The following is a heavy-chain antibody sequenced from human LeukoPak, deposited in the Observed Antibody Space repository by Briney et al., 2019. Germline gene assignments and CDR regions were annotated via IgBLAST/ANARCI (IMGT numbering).Heavy chain of an antibody. V-gene: IGHV3-21*01. J-gene: IGHJ5*02. D-gene: IGHD2-15*01. CDR2: ISTSSSYI. CDR3: XXGRXVVAASDNWXDP. CDR1: GFTFSGYS. Sequence: GGSLRXXCGASGFTFSGYSMNWVRQAPGKGLEWVSSISTSSSYIYYADSVKGRFTISRDNAKKSLYLQMNSLRAEDTAVYYCXXGRXVVAASDNWXDPWGQGTLVTVSS.